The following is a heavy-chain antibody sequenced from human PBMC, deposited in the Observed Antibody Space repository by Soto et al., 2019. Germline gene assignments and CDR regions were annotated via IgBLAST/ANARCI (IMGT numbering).Heavy chain of an antibody. D-gene: IGHD6-13*01. J-gene: IGHJ6*02. CDR2: INPNSGGT. V-gene: IGHV1-2*04. CDR3: ARGGSSWYYYYGMDV. CDR1: GYTFTGYY. Sequence: QVQLVQSGAEVKKPGASVKVSCKASGYTFTGYYMHWVRQAPGQGLEWMGWINPNSGGTNYAQKFQGWVTMTSDTSISTAYMELSRLRSDDTAVYYCARGGSSWYYYYGMDVWGQGTTVTVSS.